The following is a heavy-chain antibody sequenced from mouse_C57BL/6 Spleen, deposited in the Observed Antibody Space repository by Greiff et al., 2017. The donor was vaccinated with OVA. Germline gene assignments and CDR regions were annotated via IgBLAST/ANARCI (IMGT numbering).Heavy chain of an antibody. CDR2: IDPSDSYT. CDR1: GYTFTSYW. Sequence: VQLQQPGAELVRPGTSVKLSCKASGYTFTSYWMHWVKQRPGQGLEWIGVIDPSDSYTNYNQKFKGKATLTVDTSSSTAYMQLSSLTSEDSAVYYCARRWLLRLDAMDYWGQGTSVTVSS. D-gene: IGHD2-3*01. J-gene: IGHJ4*01. V-gene: IGHV1-59*01. CDR3: ARRWLLRLDAMDY.